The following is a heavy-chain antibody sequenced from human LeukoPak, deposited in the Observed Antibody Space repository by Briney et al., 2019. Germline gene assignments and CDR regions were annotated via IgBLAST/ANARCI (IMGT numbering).Heavy chain of an antibody. CDR2: VYYGRTT. CDR1: AASISSSSHH. J-gene: IGHJ5*01. D-gene: IGHD4/OR15-4a*01. V-gene: IGHV4-39*01. CDR3: VRHDGRGGATMGAFDS. Sequence: PSETLSLTCTVSAASISSSSHHWGWIRQSPGKGLEWIGSVYYGRTTYCSPSLDSRATISLDTSANQFSLQLNSVTAADTAVYYCVRHDGRGGATMGAFDSWGQGSLVTVSS.